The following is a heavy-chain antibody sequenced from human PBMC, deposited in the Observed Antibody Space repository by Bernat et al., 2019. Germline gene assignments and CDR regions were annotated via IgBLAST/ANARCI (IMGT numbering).Heavy chain of an antibody. V-gene: IGHV1-2*04. J-gene: IGHJ6*03. D-gene: IGHD3-3*01. CDR2: INPNSGGT. CDR3: ARVWQPGQSDFWSGYYRYYYYMDV. Sequence: QVQLVQSGAEVKKPGASVKVSCKASGYTFTGYYMHWVRQAPGQGLEWMGWINPNSGGTNYAQKFQGWVTMTRDTSISTAYMELSRLRSDDTAVYYCARVWQPGQSDFWSGYYRYYYYMDVWGKGTTVTVSS. CDR1: GYTFTGYY.